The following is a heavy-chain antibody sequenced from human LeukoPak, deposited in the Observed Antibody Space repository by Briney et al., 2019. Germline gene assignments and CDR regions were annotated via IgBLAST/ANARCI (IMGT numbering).Heavy chain of an antibody. CDR2: ISGSGGST. CDR3: AKSVRIFGVVSGIDY. CDR1: GFTFSSYA. V-gene: IGHV3-23*01. J-gene: IGHJ4*02. Sequence: GGSLRLSCAASGFTFSSYAMSWVRQAPGKGLEWVSAISGSGGSTYYADSVKGRFTISRDNSKHTLYLQMNSLRAEDTAVYYCAKSVRIFGVVSGIDYWGQGTLVTVSS. D-gene: IGHD3-3*01.